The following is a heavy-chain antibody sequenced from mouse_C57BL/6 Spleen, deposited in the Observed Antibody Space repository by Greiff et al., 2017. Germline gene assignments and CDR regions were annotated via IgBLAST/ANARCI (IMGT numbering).Heavy chain of an antibody. J-gene: IGHJ1*03. D-gene: IGHD2-3*01. V-gene: IGHV3-8*01. CDR1: GYSITSDY. Sequence: EVQLQQSGPGLAKPSQTLSLTCSVTGYSITSDYWNWIRKFPGNKLEYMGYISYSGSTYYNPSLKSRISITRNTSKNQYYLQLNSVTTEDTATYYFARYNGYYPVYFDVWGTGTTVTVSS. CDR2: ISYSGST. CDR3: ARYNGYYPVYFDV.